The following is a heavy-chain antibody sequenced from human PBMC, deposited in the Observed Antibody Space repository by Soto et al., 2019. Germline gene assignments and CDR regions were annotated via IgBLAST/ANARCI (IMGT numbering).Heavy chain of an antibody. CDR1: GGTFSSYA. D-gene: IGHD3-10*01. Sequence: QVQLVQSGAEVKKPGSSVKVSCKASGGTFSSYAISWVRQAPGQGLEWMGGIIPTFGTANYAQKFQGRVTITADESTSTADMELSSLRSEDTAVYYCAGGWVDRVLLRGGMDVWGQGTTVTVSS. V-gene: IGHV1-69*01. CDR3: AGGWVDRVLLRGGMDV. J-gene: IGHJ6*02. CDR2: IIPTFGTA.